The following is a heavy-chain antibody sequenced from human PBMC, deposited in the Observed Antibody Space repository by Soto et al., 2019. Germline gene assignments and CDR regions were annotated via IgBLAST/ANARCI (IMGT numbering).Heavy chain of an antibody. CDR3: TRVARQGVQLWSHFDY. D-gene: IGHD5-18*01. CDR1: GYTFTSYY. Sequence: QGQLVQSGVEVKKPGASVKVSCKASGYTFTSYYIHWVRQAPGQGLEWMGIINPSGGVTSYAQKFQGRVTMTRDTSTSTVYMELSSLRSEDTAVYYCTRVARQGVQLWSHFDYWGQGTLVTVSS. CDR2: INPSGGVT. J-gene: IGHJ4*02. V-gene: IGHV1-46*03.